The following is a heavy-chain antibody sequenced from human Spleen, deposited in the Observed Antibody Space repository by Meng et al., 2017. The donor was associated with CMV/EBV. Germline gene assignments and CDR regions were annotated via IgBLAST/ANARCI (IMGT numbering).Heavy chain of an antibody. V-gene: IGHV1-46*01. CDR2: INPGDGTT. J-gene: IGHJ4*02. Sequence: ASVKVSCKASGYTFTGYYMHWVRQAPGQGLEWMGIINPGDGTTSHAQKFKGRVTMTSDTSTSTVYMELSSLRSEDTAVYYCARPMNNVVIRYFDSWGLGTLVTVSS. D-gene: IGHD2-21*01. CDR3: ARPMNNVVIRYFDS. CDR1: GYTFTGYY.